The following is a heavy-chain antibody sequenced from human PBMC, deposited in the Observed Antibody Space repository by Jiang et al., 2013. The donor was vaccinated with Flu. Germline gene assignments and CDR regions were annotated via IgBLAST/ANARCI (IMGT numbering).Heavy chain of an antibody. CDR2: ISGSGGST. V-gene: IGHV3-23*01. CDR1: GFTFSSYA. CDR3: AKGGVENYSGGKGYDY. D-gene: IGHD1-7*01. Sequence: GLVQPEGSLRLSCAASGFTFSSYAMSWVRQAPGKGLEWVSAISGSGGSTYYADSVKGRFTISRDNSMNTLSLQMNSLRAEDTAVYYCAKGGVENYSGGKGYDYWGQGTLVTVSS. J-gene: IGHJ4*02.